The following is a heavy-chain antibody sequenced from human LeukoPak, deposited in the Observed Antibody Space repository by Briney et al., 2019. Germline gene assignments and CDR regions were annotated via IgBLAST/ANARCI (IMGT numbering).Heavy chain of an antibody. J-gene: IGHJ6*02. Sequence: GASVKVSCKASGYTITRYGISWERQAPGQGLEWMGWISAYNGNTNYAQKLQGRVTMTTDTSTSTAYMELRSLRSDDTAVYYCARDGSDIVVVVAAPFYYYYGMDVWGQGTTVTVSS. CDR1: GYTITRYG. CDR3: ARDGSDIVVVVAAPFYYYYGMDV. V-gene: IGHV1-18*01. CDR2: ISAYNGNT. D-gene: IGHD2-15*01.